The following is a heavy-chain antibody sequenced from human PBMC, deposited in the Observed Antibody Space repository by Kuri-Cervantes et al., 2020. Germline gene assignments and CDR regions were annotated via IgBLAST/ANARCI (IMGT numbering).Heavy chain of an antibody. CDR2: IYYRGTT. Sequence: SETLSLTCTVSGGSISSSSYYWGWIRQPPGKGLEWIGSIYYRGTTYYNPSLKGRVTISVDTSKNQFPLRLSFVTAADTAIYYCARQWGYAGSYGMDVWGQGTAVTVSS. D-gene: IGHD2-2*01. J-gene: IGHJ6*02. V-gene: IGHV4-39*01. CDR3: ARQWGYAGSYGMDV. CDR1: GGSISSSSYY.